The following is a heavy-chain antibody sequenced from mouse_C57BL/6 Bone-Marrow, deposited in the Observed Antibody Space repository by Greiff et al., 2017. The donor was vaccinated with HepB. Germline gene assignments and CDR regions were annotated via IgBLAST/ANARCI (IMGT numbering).Heavy chain of an antibody. CDR3: TTPYLDYYDAMDY. D-gene: IGHD2-4*01. Sequence: EVQLQQSGAELVRPGASVKLSCTASGFNIKDDYMHWVKQRPEQGLEWIGWIDPENGDTEYASKFQGKATITADTSSNTAYLQLSSLTSEDTAVYYCTTPYLDYYDAMDYWGQGTSVTVSS. CDR1: GFNIKDDY. CDR2: IDPENGDT. J-gene: IGHJ4*01. V-gene: IGHV14-4*01.